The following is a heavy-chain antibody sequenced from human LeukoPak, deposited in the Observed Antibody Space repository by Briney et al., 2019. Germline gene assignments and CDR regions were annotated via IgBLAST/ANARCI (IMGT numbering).Heavy chain of an antibody. J-gene: IGHJ4*01. Sequence: PETRSLTCIVSGGSISSYYWSWIRQPAGKGLEWIGRMYFSRTPKYNPALESRVIMSVDTSKNQFSLKLTSVTAADTAVYYCARDAAIGVAGVFDCWEQGRLVFVSS. CDR1: GGSISSYY. V-gene: IGHV4-4*07. CDR3: ARDAAIGVAGVFDC. CDR2: MYFSRTP. D-gene: IGHD6-13*01.